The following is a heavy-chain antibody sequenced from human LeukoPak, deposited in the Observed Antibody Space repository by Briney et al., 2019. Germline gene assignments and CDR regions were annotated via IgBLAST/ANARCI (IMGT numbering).Heavy chain of an antibody. V-gene: IGHV3-23*01. Sequence: GGSLRLSCPASGFGFSNYAMSWVRQAPGQGLEWVSGIGVNAGSIFYADSVKGRFAISRDNSKSTLYLQMNSLKAEDTAVYYCAKDPGGGYCSGGSCFYWGQGTLVTVSS. J-gene: IGHJ4*02. CDR3: AKDPGGGYCSGGSCFY. CDR1: GFGFSNYA. CDR2: IGVNAGSI. D-gene: IGHD2-15*01.